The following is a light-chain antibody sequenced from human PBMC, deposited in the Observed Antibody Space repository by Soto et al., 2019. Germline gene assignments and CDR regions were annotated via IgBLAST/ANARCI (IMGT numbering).Light chain of an antibody. V-gene: IGLV1-40*01. CDR1: SSNIGAGYD. CDR2: GDS. Sequence: QSVLTQPPSVSGAPGQRVTISCIGSSSNIGAGYDIHWYQQLPGTAPKLLIYGDSNRPSGVPDRFSGSKSGTSASLAITGLQAEDEADYYCQSHDSSLSGVVFGGGTKLTVL. J-gene: IGLJ2*01. CDR3: QSHDSSLSGVV.